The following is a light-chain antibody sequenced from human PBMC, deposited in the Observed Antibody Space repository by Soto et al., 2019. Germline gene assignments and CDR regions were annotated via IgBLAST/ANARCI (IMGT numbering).Light chain of an antibody. Sequence: EIVLTQSPGTLSMSPGERATLSCRASQSVSSSALAWYQQTPGQAPRLLIFGASSRATGIPDRFSGSGSGTDFTLTISRLEPADFAVYFCQQYGSSPTFGQRTKVEIK. V-gene: IGKV3-20*01. CDR1: QSVSSSA. J-gene: IGKJ1*01. CDR3: QQYGSSPT. CDR2: GAS.